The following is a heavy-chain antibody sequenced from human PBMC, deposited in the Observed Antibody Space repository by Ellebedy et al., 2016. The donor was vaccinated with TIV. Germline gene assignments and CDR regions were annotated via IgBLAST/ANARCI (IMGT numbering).Heavy chain of an antibody. J-gene: IGHJ6*02. CDR3: ARDFVSGGMDV. V-gene: IGHV3-53*01. D-gene: IGHD5/OR15-5a*01. CDR2: IYSGGTT. CDR1: GFLVSTNY. Sequence: GESLKISCAASGFLVSTNYMSWVRQAPGKGLEWVSAIYSGGTTYYADSVRGRFTISRDNSKNTLYLHMNSLRAEDTAIYFCARDFVSGGMDVWGQGTTVTVSS.